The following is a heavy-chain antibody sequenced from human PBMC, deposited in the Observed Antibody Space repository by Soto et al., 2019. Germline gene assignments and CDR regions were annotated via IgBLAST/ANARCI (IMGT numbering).Heavy chain of an antibody. Sequence: GGSLRLSCASSGFTVSTDTMNWVRQAPGKGLEWVSSINGRGNYIYYAESVKGRFTISRDNAKNSLYLQMDRLRAEDTALYYCVREDGKVGTNSAFDYWGLGALVTVSS. D-gene: IGHD1-26*01. CDR1: GFTVSTDT. V-gene: IGHV3-21*01. CDR2: INGRGNYI. CDR3: VREDGKVGTNSAFDY. J-gene: IGHJ4*02.